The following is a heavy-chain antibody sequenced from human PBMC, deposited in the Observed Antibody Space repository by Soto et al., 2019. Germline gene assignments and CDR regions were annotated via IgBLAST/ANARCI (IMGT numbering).Heavy chain of an antibody. CDR2: INAGNGNT. Sequence: ASVKVSCKASGYTFTNYAMHWVRQAPGQRLEWMGWINAGNGNTKYSQKFQGRVTMTTDTSTSTAYMELRSLRSDDTAVYYCARDLAYCGGDCYPIDYWGQGTLVTVSS. V-gene: IGHV1-3*01. J-gene: IGHJ4*02. CDR1: GYTFTNYA. CDR3: ARDLAYCGGDCYPIDY. D-gene: IGHD2-21*02.